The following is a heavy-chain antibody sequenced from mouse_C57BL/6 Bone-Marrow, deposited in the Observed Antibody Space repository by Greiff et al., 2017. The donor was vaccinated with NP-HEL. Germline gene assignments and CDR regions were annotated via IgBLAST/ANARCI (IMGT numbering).Heavy chain of an antibody. V-gene: IGHV1-50*01. CDR2: IDPSDSYT. Sequence: QVQLQQSGAELVKPGASVKLSCKASGYTFTSYWMQWVKQRPGQGLEWIGEIDPSDSYTNYNQKFKGKATLTVDTSSSTAYMQLSSLTSEDSAVYYCARWLFFAYWGQGTLVTVSA. D-gene: IGHD1-2*01. J-gene: IGHJ3*01. CDR1: GYTFTSYW. CDR3: ARWLFFAY.